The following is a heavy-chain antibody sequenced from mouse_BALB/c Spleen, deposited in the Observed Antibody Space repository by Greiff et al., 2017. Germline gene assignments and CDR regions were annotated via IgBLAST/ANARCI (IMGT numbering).Heavy chain of an antibody. Sequence: QVTLKVSGPGILQPSQTLSLTCSFSGFSLSTYGIGVGWIRQPSGKGLEWLAHIWWNDNKYYNTALKSRLTISKDTSNNQVFLKIASVDTADTATYYCARIFYDYGAMDYWGQGTSVTVSS. CDR2: IWWNDNK. D-gene: IGHD2-3*01. CDR3: ARIFYDYGAMDY. J-gene: IGHJ4*01. CDR1: GFSLSTYGIG. V-gene: IGHV8-11*01.